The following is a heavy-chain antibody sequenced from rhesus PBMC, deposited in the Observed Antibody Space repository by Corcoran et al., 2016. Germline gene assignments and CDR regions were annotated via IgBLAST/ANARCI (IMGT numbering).Heavy chain of an antibody. J-gene: IGHJ4*01. CDR1: GALISRNY. V-gene: IGHV4S2*01. D-gene: IGHD2-39*01. CDR2: LYGSGDST. CDR3: TRDNPIVVYGDY. Sequence: QVQLQESGPGLVKPSETLPLTCAVSGALISRNYWSLIRQAPGSGLEWIGRLYGSGDSTAYNPSLKSRVAISNDTSKNQFCLKVRSVTAADTAVYDCTRDNPIVVYGDYWGQGVLVTVSS.